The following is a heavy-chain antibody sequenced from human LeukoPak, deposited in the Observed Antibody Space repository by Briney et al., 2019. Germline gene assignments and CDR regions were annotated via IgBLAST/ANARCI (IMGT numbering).Heavy chain of an antibody. CDR2: ISYDGSDK. Sequence: GRSLRLSCAASGFTFSNYGMHWVRQVPGKGLEWVAVISYDGSDKYYADSVKGRFTISRDNSKNTLYLQMNSLRAEDTAVYYCAKDGWGLWFDYWGQGTLVTVSS. CDR1: GFTFSNYG. J-gene: IGHJ4*02. V-gene: IGHV3-30*18. CDR3: AKDGWGLWFDY. D-gene: IGHD2-21*01.